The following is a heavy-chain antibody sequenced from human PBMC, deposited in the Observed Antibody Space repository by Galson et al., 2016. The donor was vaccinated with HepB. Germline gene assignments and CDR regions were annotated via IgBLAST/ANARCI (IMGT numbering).Heavy chain of an antibody. Sequence: SLRLSCAGSGFNFNSYSMDWVRQAPGKGLEWVSSISSSSTNYYSADSVKGRFTVSRDNAKNSLFLQMNSMRADDTALYYCAREGGPPYYYDFMDVWGQGTTVTVSS. V-gene: IGHV3-21*01. CDR3: AREGGPPYYYDFMDV. D-gene: IGHD3-16*01. CDR1: GFNFNSYS. CDR2: ISSSSTNY. J-gene: IGHJ6*02.